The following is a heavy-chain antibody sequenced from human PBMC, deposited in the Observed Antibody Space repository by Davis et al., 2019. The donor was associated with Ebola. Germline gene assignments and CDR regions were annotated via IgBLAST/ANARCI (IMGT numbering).Heavy chain of an antibody. CDR3: ARSEVTGAGRGDGFDI. CDR1: GGTFGRYA. CDR2: IIPIFDSR. Sequence: SVKVSCKVSGGTFGRYAISWVRQAPGQGLEWVGGIIPIFDSRNNAQSFQGRVTITADKSTATAYMELGNLTSEDSALYYCARSEVTGAGRGDGFDIWGQGTMVTVSS. D-gene: IGHD6-13*01. J-gene: IGHJ3*02. V-gene: IGHV1-69*06.